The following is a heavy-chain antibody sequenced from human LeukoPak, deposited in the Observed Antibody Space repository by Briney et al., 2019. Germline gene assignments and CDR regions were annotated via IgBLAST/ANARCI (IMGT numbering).Heavy chain of an antibody. CDR3: AASYGSGSYYNVIYFDY. CDR1: GYTFTSYG. V-gene: IGHV1-18*01. D-gene: IGHD3-10*01. CDR2: ISAYNGNT. Sequence: AASVKVSCKASGYTFTSYGISWVRQAPGQGLEWMGWISAYNGNTNYAQKLQGRVTMTTDTSTSTAYMELRSLRSDDTAVYYCAASYGSGSYYNVIYFDYWGQGTRVTVSS. J-gene: IGHJ4*02.